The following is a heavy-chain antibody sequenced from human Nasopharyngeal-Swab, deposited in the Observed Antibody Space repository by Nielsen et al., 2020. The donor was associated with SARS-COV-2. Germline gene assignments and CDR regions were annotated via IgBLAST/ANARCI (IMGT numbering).Heavy chain of an antibody. Sequence: ASVKVSCKASGYTFTSYDINWMRQATGQGLEWMGWMNPNSGNTGYAQKFKGRVTMTRNTSISTGYMELSGLRFEDTAVYYCASGGTAYWGQGTLVTVSS. CDR3: ASGGTAY. D-gene: IGHD1-1*01. V-gene: IGHV1-8*01. J-gene: IGHJ4*02. CDR2: MNPNSGNT. CDR1: GYTFTSYD.